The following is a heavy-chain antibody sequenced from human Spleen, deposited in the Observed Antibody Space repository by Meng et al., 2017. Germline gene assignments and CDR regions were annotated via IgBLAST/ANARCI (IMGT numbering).Heavy chain of an antibody. CDR3: AREEYYDYVWGSYRWAFDI. CDR1: GGSISSSSYY. D-gene: IGHD3-16*02. CDR2: IYYSGST. V-gene: IGHV4-39*07. J-gene: IGHJ3*02. Sequence: LSCTVSGGSISSSSYYWGWIRQPPGKGLEWIGSIYYSGSTYYNPSLKSRVTISVDTSKNQFSLKLSSVTAADTAVYYCAREEYYDYVWGSYRWAFDIWGQGTMVTVSS.